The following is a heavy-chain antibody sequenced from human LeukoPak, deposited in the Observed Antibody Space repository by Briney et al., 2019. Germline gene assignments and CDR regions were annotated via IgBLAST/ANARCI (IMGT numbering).Heavy chain of an antibody. V-gene: IGHV4-59*01. J-gene: IGHJ6*04. Sequence: PSETLSLTCTVSGGSISSYYWSWIRQPPGKGLEWIGYIYYSGSTNYNPSLKSRVTISVDTSKNQFSLKLSSVTAADTAVYYCARDRGYDIKSWYYYGMDVWGKGTTVTVSS. D-gene: IGHD3-9*01. CDR1: GGSISSYY. CDR3: ARDRGYDIKSWYYYGMDV. CDR2: IYYSGST.